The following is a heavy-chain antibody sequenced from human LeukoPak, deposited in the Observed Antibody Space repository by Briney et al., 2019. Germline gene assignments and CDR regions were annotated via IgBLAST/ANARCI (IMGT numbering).Heavy chain of an antibody. CDR2: TYYRSKWYN. CDR1: GDSVSSNSAA. J-gene: IGHJ3*02. D-gene: IGHD3-22*01. Sequence: KASQTLSLTCAISGDSVSSNSAAWNWIRQSPSRGLEWLGRTYYRSKWYNDYAVSVKSRITINPDTSKNQFSLQLNSVTPEDTAVYYCARAYYDSSGYYYVTDAFDIWGQGTMVTVSS. CDR3: ARAYYDSSGYYYVTDAFDI. V-gene: IGHV6-1*01.